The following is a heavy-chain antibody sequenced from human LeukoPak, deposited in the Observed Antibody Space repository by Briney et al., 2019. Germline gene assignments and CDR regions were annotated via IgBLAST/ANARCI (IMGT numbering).Heavy chain of an antibody. CDR3: ARREFPLLGPYFFDY. CDR2: INQSGST. Sequence: PGGSLRLSCAASGFTFSSYAMSWIRQPPGKGLEWIGEINQSGSTNYKPSLKSRVTISVDTSKNQFSLMLSSVTAADTAVYYCARREFPLLGPYFFDYWGQGTLVTVSS. V-gene: IGHV4-34*01. CDR1: GFTFSSYA. J-gene: IGHJ4*02. D-gene: IGHD7-27*01.